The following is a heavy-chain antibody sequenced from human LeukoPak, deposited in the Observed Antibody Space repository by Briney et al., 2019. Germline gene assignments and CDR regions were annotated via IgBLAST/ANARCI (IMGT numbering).Heavy chain of an antibody. D-gene: IGHD4-17*01. Sequence: PSETLSLTCTVSGGSISSYYWSWIRQPPGKGLEWIGHIYYSGSTNYNPSLKSRVTISVDTSKNQFSLKLSSVTAADTAVYYCASSYGDYNYYYGMDVWGQGTTVTVSS. V-gene: IGHV4-59*01. CDR1: GGSISSYY. CDR2: IYYSGST. J-gene: IGHJ6*02. CDR3: ASSYGDYNYYYGMDV.